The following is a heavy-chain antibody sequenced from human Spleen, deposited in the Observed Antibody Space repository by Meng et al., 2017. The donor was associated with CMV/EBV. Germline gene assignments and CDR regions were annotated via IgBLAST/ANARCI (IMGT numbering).Heavy chain of an antibody. V-gene: IGHV3-30*04. Sequence: GGSLRLSCAASGFTFSSYAMHWVRQAPGKGLEWVAVISYDGSNKYYADSVKGRFTISRDNSKNTLYLQMNSLRAEDTAVYYCARDSGRRGTSCTRWGQGTLVTVSS. CDR3: ARDSGRRGTSCTR. D-gene: IGHD2-2*01. CDR1: GFTFSSYA. CDR2: ISYDGSNK. J-gene: IGHJ4*02.